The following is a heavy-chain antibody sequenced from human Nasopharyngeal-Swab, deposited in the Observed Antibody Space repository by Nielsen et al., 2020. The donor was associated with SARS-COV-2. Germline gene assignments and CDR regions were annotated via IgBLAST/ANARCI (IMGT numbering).Heavy chain of an antibody. CDR1: GFTFSDYY. D-gene: IGHD2-15*01. CDR3: ARGGDIVVVVAATDY. J-gene: IGHJ4*02. V-gene: IGHV3-11*04. Sequence: GESLKISCAASGFTFSDYYMSWIRQAPGKGLEWVSYISRSGSTIYYADSVKGRFTISRDNAKNSLYLQMNSLRAEDTAVYYCARGGDIVVVVAATDYWGQGTLVTVSS. CDR2: ISRSGSTI.